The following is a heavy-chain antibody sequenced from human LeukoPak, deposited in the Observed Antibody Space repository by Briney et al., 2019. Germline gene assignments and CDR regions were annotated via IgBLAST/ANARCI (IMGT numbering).Heavy chain of an antibody. CDR1: RFTFSTYP. D-gene: IGHD3-3*01. CDR2: ISYDGTNK. J-gene: IGHJ6*03. CDR3: ARGAGDDFWEDLYYYMDV. V-gene: IGHV3-30*01. Sequence: GGSLRLSCAASRFTFSTYPMHWVRQAPGKGLEWVSLISYDGTNKYYADSVRGRLTISRDNSKNTLSLQMNSLRPEDTAVYYCARGAGDDFWEDLYYYMDVWGKGTTVTVSS.